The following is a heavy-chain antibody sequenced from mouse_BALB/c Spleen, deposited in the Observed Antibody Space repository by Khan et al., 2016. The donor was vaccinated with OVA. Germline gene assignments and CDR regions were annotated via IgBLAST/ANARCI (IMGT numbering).Heavy chain of an antibody. D-gene: IGHD2-14*01. CDR3: ARAYYRYDVYYAMDY. CDR2: IWGGGGT. CDR1: GFSLSRYN. V-gene: IGHV2-6-4*01. J-gene: IGHJ4*01. Sequence: QVQLKESGPGLVAPSQSLSITCTVSGFSLSRYNIHWVRQPPGKGLEWLGMIWGGGGTDYNSPLKSRLNISKDNSKSQVFLKMNSLQTDDTAMYYCARAYYRYDVYYAMDYWGQGISVTVSS.